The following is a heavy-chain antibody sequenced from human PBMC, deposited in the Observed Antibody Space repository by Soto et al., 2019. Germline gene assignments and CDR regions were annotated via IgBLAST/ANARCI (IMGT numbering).Heavy chain of an antibody. V-gene: IGHV3-53*01. J-gene: IGHJ4*02. CDR1: GFTVSNNY. CDR3: AAHTGGGGY. Sequence: EVQLVESGGGLIQPGGSLRLSCAVSGFTVSNNYMSWVRQAPGKGLEGVSVIYSGGYTAYGDSVKGRFTISRDNSKNTQYSQMNTRRAPDPGRFYCAAHTGGGGYWGQGTLVTVSS. CDR2: IYSGGYT. D-gene: IGHD3-10*01.